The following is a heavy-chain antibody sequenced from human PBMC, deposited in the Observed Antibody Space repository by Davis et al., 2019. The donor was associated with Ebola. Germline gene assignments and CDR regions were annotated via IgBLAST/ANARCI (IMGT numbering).Heavy chain of an antibody. CDR2: IRYDGSNK. CDR1: GFTFSSYG. J-gene: IGHJ5*02. Sequence: PGGSLRLSCAASGFTFSSYGMHWVRQAPGKGLEWVAFIRYDGSNKYYADSVKGRFTISRDNSKNTLYLQMNSLRAEDTAVYYCAKDLDRQLVPGWFDPWGQGTLVTVSS. D-gene: IGHD6-13*01. V-gene: IGHV3-30*02. CDR3: AKDLDRQLVPGWFDP.